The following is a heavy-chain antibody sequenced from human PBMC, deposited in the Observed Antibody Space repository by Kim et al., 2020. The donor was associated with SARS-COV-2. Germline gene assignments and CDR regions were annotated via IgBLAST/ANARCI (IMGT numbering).Heavy chain of an antibody. Sequence: GGSLRLSCAASGFTFSSYAMHWVRQAPGKGLEWVAVISYDGSNKYYADSVKGRFTISRDNSKNTLYLQMNSLRGEDTAVYYWARVLVEYYYYYAMDVGGQGTTVTVSS. CDR3: ARVLVEYYYYYAMDV. V-gene: IGHV3-30-3*01. D-gene: IGHD1-26*01. J-gene: IGHJ6*02. CDR2: ISYDGSNK. CDR1: GFTFSSYA.